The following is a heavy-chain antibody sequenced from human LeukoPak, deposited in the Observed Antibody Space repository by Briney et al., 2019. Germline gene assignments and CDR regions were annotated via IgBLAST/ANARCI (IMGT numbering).Heavy chain of an antibody. CDR3: ARSCRILDIVATIRARLGGNGFDI. D-gene: IGHD5-12*01. J-gene: IGHJ3*02. CDR1: GGSFSGYY. V-gene: IGHV4-59*10. CDR2: IYTSGST. Sequence: KPSETLSLTCAVYGGSFSGYYWSWLRQPAGKGLEWIGRIYTSGSTNYNPSLKSRVTISVDTSKNQFSLKLSSVTAADKAVYYCARSCRILDIVATIRARLGGNGFDIWGQGTMVTVSS.